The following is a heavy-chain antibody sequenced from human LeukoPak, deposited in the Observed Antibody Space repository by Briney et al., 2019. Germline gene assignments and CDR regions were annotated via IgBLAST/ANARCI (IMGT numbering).Heavy chain of an antibody. J-gene: IGHJ4*02. CDR3: ARGGGYEVFYFDY. V-gene: IGHV4-39*01. D-gene: IGHD5-12*01. CDR1: GGSISSSSYY. Sequence: PSETLSLTCTVSGGSISSSSYYWGWIRQPPGKGLEWIVSIYYSGSTYYNPSLKSRVTISVDTSKNQFSLKLSSVTAADTAVYYCARGGGYEVFYFDYWGQGTLVTVSS. CDR2: IYYSGST.